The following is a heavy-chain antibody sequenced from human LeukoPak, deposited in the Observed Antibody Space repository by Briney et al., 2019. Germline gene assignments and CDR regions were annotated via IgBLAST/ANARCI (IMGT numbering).Heavy chain of an antibody. J-gene: IGHJ4*02. D-gene: IGHD3-10*01. Sequence: GASVKVSCKASAYTFTSDDINWVRQATGQGLEWMGWINPYSGNTGYARKFQGRVTMTKNTSISTVHMELSSLRSEDTAVYFCARGQGGSGSGSYYFDYWGQGTLVTVSS. CDR1: AYTFTSDD. V-gene: IGHV1-8*01. CDR3: ARGQGGSGSGSYYFDY. CDR2: INPYSGNT.